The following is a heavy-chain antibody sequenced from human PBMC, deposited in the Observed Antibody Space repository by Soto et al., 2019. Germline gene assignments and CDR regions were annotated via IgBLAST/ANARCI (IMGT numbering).Heavy chain of an antibody. CDR3: ARQTSIAAAGPRGYFDY. V-gene: IGHV4-39*01. Sequence: RQXXGKGLEWIGSIYNSGSTYYNPSLKSRVTISVDTSKNQFSLKLSSVTAADTAFYFCARQTSIAAAGPRGYFDYWGQGTLVTVSS. CDR2: IYNSGST. J-gene: IGHJ4*02. D-gene: IGHD6-13*01.